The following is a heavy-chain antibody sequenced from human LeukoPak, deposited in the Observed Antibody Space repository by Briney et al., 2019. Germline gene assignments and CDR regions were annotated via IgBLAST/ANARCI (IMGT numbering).Heavy chain of an antibody. V-gene: IGHV3-21*04. CDR3: ARGQDSYGLINWFDP. CDR1: GFSLDTYT. Sequence: PGGSLRLSCAASGFSLDTYTMNWVRQAPGKGLEWVSSISTGGSYIYDADSVKGRFTISRDNAQNSLYLQMHSLTVDDTAVYYCARGQDSYGLINWFDPWGQGTLVTVSS. D-gene: IGHD5-18*01. CDR2: ISTGGSYI. J-gene: IGHJ5*02.